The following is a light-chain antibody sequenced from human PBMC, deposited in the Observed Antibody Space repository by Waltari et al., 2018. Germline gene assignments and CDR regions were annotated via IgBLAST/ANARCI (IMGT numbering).Light chain of an antibody. CDR2: KAS. CDR3: LQYNSNPLT. V-gene: IGKV1D-16*01. CDR1: QSINSW. J-gene: IGKJ4*01. Sequence: EIQMTQSPSSLSASVGETDTITCRASQSINSWLVWYQQKPGKAPKLLIYKASSLQSGVPSRFSGSGSGTDFTLTISSLQPEDFATYSCLQYNSNPLTFGGGTKVEIK.